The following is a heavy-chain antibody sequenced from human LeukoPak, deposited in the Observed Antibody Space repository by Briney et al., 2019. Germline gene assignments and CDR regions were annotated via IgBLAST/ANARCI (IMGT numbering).Heavy chain of an antibody. CDR3: ARAAVAAAASYYFDY. CDR1: GGSISSGSYY. V-gene: IGHV4-61*02. D-gene: IGHD6-13*01. Sequence: PSETLSLTCTVSGGSISSGSYYWSWIRQPAGEGLEWIGRIYTSGSTNYNPSLKSRVTISVDTSKNQFSLKLSSVTAADTAVYYCARAAVAAAASYYFDYWGQGTLVTVSS. CDR2: IYTSGST. J-gene: IGHJ4*02.